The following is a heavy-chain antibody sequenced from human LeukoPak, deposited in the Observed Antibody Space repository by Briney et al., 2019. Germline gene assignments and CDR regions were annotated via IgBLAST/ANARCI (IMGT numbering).Heavy chain of an antibody. Sequence: SETLSLTCTVSGGSISSSSYYWGWIRQPPGKGLEWIGSIYYSGSTYYNPSLKSRVTISVDTSKNQFSLKLSSVTAADTAVYYCARGSILRFLEWLLYWFDYRGQGTLVTVSS. D-gene: IGHD3-3*01. CDR1: GGSISSSSYY. V-gene: IGHV4-39*07. CDR3: ARGSILRFLEWLLYWFDY. J-gene: IGHJ4*02. CDR2: IYYSGST.